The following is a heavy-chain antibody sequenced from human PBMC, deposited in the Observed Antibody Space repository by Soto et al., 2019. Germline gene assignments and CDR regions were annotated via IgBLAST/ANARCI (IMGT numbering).Heavy chain of an antibody. CDR2: IYYSGST. D-gene: IGHD2-15*01. CDR3: ARVAPDLVAANWFDP. Sequence: QVQLQESGPGLVEPSQTLSLTCTVSGGSISSGGYYWSWIRQHPGKGLEWIGYIYYSGSTYYNPSLKSRVTISVDTSKNQFSLKLSSVTAADTAVYYCARVAPDLVAANWFDPWGQGTLVTVSS. V-gene: IGHV4-31*03. CDR1: GGSISSGGYY. J-gene: IGHJ5*02.